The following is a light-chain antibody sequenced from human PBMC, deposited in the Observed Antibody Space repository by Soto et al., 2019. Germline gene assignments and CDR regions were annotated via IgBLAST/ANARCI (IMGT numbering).Light chain of an antibody. V-gene: IGKV1-5*03. CDR2: RAS. Sequence: DIQMTQSPSTLSASVGDRVTITCRASQSINGWLAWYQQKPGKAPKLLMYRASTLESGVPSRFSGSGSGTEFTLTISSLQPDDFATYHCQQYATFPRTFGQGTKVDIK. J-gene: IGKJ1*01. CDR1: QSINGW. CDR3: QQYATFPRT.